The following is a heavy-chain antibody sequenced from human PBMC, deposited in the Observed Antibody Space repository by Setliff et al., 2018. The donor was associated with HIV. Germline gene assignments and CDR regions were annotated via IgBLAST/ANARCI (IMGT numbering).Heavy chain of an antibody. Sequence: SVKVSCKTSGGTFSSYAISWVRQAPGQGLEWMGGIIPILGIANYAQKFQGRVTMTTDTSTSTAYMELRSLRSDDTAVYYCARDSEWGSYIFWTFDIWGQGTMVTVSS. J-gene: IGHJ3*02. D-gene: IGHD1-26*01. V-gene: IGHV1-69*10. CDR1: GGTFSSYA. CDR2: IIPILGIA. CDR3: ARDSEWGSYIFWTFDI.